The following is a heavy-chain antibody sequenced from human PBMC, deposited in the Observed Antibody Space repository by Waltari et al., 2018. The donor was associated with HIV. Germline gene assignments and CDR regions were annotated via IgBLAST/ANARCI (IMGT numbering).Heavy chain of an antibody. V-gene: IGHV3-20*04. CDR3: ASGSQYCSGGSCDYYYYDMDV. CDR1: GITFDDYG. J-gene: IGHJ6*02. D-gene: IGHD2-15*01. Sequence: EVQLVESGGGVVRPGGSLRLSCAASGITFDDYGMSWVRQAPGKGLEWVSGINWNGGSTGYADSVKGRFTISRDNAKKSLFLQMNSLRAEDTALYYCASGSQYCSGGSCDYYYYDMDVWGQGTTVTVSS. CDR2: INWNGGST.